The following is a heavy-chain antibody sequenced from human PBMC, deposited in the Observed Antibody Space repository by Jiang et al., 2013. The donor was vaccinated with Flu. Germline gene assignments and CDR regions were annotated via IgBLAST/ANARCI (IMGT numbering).Heavy chain of an antibody. CDR3: AKDMVGAARYYFDY. V-gene: IGHV3-9*01. Sequence: GLVQPGRSLRLSCAASGFTFDDYAMHWVRQAPGKGLEWVSGISWNSGSIGYADSVKGRFTISRDNAKNSLYLQMNSLRAEDTALYYCAKDMVGAARYYFDYWGQGTLVTVSS. J-gene: IGHJ4*02. D-gene: IGHD6-6*01. CDR2: ISWNSGSI. CDR1: GFTFDDYA.